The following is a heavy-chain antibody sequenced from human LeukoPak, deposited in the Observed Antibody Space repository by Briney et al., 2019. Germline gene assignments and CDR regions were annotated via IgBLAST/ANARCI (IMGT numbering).Heavy chain of an antibody. Sequence: GGSLRLSCAASGFTFSYYGMHWVRQSPGKGLEWVSAISDSGGNTYYADSVKGRFTISRDNSKNTLYLQMDSLRVDDTAIYYCASRDPCSGGNCYGLGYWGQGTLVTVSS. CDR1: GFTFSYYG. CDR2: ISDSGGNT. V-gene: IGHV3-23*01. D-gene: IGHD2-15*01. J-gene: IGHJ4*02. CDR3: ASRDPCSGGNCYGLGY.